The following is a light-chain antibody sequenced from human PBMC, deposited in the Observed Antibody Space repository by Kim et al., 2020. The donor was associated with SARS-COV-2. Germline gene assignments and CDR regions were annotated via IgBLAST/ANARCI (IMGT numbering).Light chain of an antibody. CDR2: GDK. V-gene: IGLV3-19*01. CDR3: NSRDSSGNHVL. CDR1: SLRGYY. Sequence: AVGQTVTIKCQGDSLRGYYASWFRQKSGQAPILVIYGDKNRPSGIPDRFSGSGSGNTASLTITGAQAEDEADYYCNSRDSSGNHVLFGGGTQLTVL. J-gene: IGLJ3*02.